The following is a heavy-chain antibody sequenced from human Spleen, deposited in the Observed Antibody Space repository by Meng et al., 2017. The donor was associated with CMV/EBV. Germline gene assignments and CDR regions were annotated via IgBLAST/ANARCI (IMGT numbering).Heavy chain of an antibody. J-gene: IGHJ3*02. V-gene: IGHV1-18*01. CDR1: GYTFTSYG. Sequence: ASVKVSCKASGYTFTSYGISWVRQAPGQGLGWMGWISAYNGNTNYAQKLQGRVTMTTDTSTSTAYMELRSLRSDDTAVYYCARDTRTYGGNLDAFDIWGQGTMVTVSS. CDR3: ARDTRTYGGNLDAFDI. D-gene: IGHD4-23*01. CDR2: ISAYNGNT.